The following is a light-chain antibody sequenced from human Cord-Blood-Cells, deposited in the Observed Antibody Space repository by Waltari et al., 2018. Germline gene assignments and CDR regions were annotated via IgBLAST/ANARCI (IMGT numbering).Light chain of an antibody. CDR2: AAS. CDR3: QQSYSTPQIT. V-gene: IGKV1-39*01. CDR1: QSSSSY. Sequence: DIQMTQAPSLRSESVGDRLPITCRASQSSSSYLNWHQQKTGKAPKLLIYAASSLQSGVPSRFSGSGSGTDFTLTSSSLQPEDFATYYGQQSYSTPQITCGQGTRLEIK. J-gene: IGKJ5*01.